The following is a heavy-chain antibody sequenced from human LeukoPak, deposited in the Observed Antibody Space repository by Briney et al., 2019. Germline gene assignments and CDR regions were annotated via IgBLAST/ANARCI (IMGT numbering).Heavy chain of an antibody. CDR3: AQGYLSGWYPY. Sequence: PGGSLRLSCAVSGFCVSSFGMSWVRQAPGKGLEWISAISVDGESAYYADSVKGRFIISRDNSKNTLYLQLSSLRAEDTAVYYCAQGYLSGWYPYWGLGSLVSVSS. CDR2: ISVDGESA. CDR1: GFCVSSFG. V-gene: IGHV3-23*01. D-gene: IGHD6-19*01. J-gene: IGHJ4*02.